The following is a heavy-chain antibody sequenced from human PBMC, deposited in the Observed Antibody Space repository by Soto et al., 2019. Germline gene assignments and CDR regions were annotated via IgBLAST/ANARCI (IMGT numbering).Heavy chain of an antibody. CDR3: AVGGGDLSLTPFDY. V-gene: IGHV3-30-3*01. CDR2: ISTDGTNQ. Sequence: SLRLSCVTSGFNFKAYGMHWVRQAPGKGLEWVAVISTDGTNQHHADPVKGRFTISRDNFKNTLYLQMNSLRPEDTAVYFCAVGGGDLSLTPFDYWGQGTLVTVSS. CDR1: GFNFKAYG. J-gene: IGHJ4*02. D-gene: IGHD3-16*02.